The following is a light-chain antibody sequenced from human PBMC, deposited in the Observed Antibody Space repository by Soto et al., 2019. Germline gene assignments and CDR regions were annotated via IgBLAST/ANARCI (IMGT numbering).Light chain of an antibody. CDR2: DAS. CDR3: HQYGGSLFT. V-gene: IGKV3-15*01. CDR1: QSISRS. Sequence: EIVLTQSPAILSVSPGERATLSCRASQSISRSLAWYQQKPGQAPRLLISDASTRATGIPARFSGSGSGTEFTLTISSLQSEDFALYYCHQYGGSLFTFGPGTKVDIK. J-gene: IGKJ3*01.